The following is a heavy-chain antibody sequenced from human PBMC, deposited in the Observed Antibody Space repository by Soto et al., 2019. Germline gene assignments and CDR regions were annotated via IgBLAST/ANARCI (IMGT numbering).Heavy chain of an antibody. J-gene: IGHJ4*02. CDR1: GFSLSTSGVG. CDR2: IYWDDDK. V-gene: IGHV2-5*02. Sequence: QITLKESGPTLVKPTQTLTLTCTVSGFSLSTSGVGVGWIRQPPGKALEWLALIYWDDDKRYSPSLKSRLTITEDTSNSQVVLTLANIDPVDPATYFCAYRYSYDGTQYYSDYWGQGTLVTVTS. D-gene: IGHD3-10*01. CDR3: AYRYSYDGTQYYSDY.